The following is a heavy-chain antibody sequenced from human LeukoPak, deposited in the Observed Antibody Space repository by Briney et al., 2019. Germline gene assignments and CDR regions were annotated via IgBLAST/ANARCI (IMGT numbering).Heavy chain of an antibody. D-gene: IGHD1-1*01. V-gene: IGHV3-30-3*01. CDR3: ASPTKERPYYYYGMDV. CDR2: ISYDGSDK. J-gene: IGHJ6*02. CDR1: GFTFSSYA. Sequence: GGSLRLSCAASGFTFSSYAMHWVRQAPGKGLEWVAVISYDGSDKYYADSVKGRFTISRDNSESTLYLQMNSLRAEDTAVYYCASPTKERPYYYYGMDVWGQGTTVTVSS.